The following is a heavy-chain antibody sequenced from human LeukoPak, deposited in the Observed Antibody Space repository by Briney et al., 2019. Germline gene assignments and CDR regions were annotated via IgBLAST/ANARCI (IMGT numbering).Heavy chain of an antibody. Sequence: GRSLRLSCAASGFTFSTYGMEWVRQAPGKGLEWVALIWYDGTNKYYVDSVKGRFTISRDNSKNTLFLQMNSLRAEDTAVYYCAKAGGNSGYDNYYYMDVWGKGTTVTVSS. V-gene: IGHV3-33*06. CDR2: IWYDGTNK. CDR1: GFTFSTYG. CDR3: AKAGGNSGYDNYYYMDV. J-gene: IGHJ6*03. D-gene: IGHD5-12*01.